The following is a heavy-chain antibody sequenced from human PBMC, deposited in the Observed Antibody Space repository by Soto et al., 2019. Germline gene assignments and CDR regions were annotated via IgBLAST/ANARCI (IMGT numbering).Heavy chain of an antibody. J-gene: IGHJ6*02. CDR3: AKAVRYCSGGSCYSDYYYGMDV. CDR1: GFTFSSYA. V-gene: IGHV3-23*01. CDR2: ISGSGGST. D-gene: IGHD2-15*01. Sequence: GGSLRLSCAASGFTFSSYAMSWVRQAPGKGLEWVSAISGSGGSTYYADSVKGRFTISRDNSKNTLYLQMNSLRAEDTAVYYCAKAVRYCSGGSCYSDYYYGMDVWGQGTTVTVS.